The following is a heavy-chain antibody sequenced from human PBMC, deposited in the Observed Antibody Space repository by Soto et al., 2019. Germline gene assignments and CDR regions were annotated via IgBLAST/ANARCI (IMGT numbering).Heavy chain of an antibody. CDR2: IYWDDDK. J-gene: IGHJ4*02. Sequence: QITLKESGPTLVKPTQTLTLTCTFSGFSLSTSGVGVGWIRQPPGKALEWLALIYWDDDKRYSPSLKSRLTSTKDTSKNPVVLTRTNRDPVDTATYYCAHSMACGVVLDYWGQGTLVPVSS. CDR3: AHSMACGVVLDY. D-gene: IGHD2-15*01. CDR1: GFSLSTSGVG. V-gene: IGHV2-5*02.